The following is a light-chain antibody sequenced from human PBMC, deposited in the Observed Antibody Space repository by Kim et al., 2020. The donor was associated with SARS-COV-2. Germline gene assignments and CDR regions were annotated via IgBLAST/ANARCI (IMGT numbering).Light chain of an antibody. J-gene: IGLJ3*02. Sequence: GKTVSISCTRSSGSIVSDFVQWFQQRPGSSPTTVIYEDHKRPSGVPDRFSSSVDSSSNSASLTISGLRTEDEADYYCQSYDDNIWVFGGGTQLTVL. CDR3: QSYDDNIWV. V-gene: IGLV6-57*01. CDR2: EDH. CDR1: SGSIVSDF.